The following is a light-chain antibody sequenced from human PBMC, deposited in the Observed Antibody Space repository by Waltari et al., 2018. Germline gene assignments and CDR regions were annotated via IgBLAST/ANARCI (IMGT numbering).Light chain of an antibody. CDR2: WAA. V-gene: IGKV4-1*01. Sequence: DIVMTQSPDSLVVSLGERATINCKSSQSVLYSSSNKNFLAWYQQKSGQPPKLLINWAATRESGVPDRFSGSGSGTDFTLTISGLQAEDVAVYYCQQYYSLPLTFGGGTKVEI. J-gene: IGKJ4*01. CDR3: QQYYSLPLT. CDR1: QSVLYSSSNKNF.